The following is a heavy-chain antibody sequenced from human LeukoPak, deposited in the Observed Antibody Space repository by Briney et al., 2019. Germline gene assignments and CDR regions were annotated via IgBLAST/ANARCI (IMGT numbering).Heavy chain of an antibody. CDR3: ARGSTYYDSSGQVPFDY. J-gene: IGHJ4*02. CDR2: IYSGGST. Sequence: GGSLRLSCAASGFTVSSNYMSWVRQAPGKGLEWVSVIYSGGSTYYADSVKGRFTISRDNSKNTLYLQMNSLRAEDTAVYYCARGSTYYDSSGQVPFDYWGQGTLVTVSS. V-gene: IGHV3-53*01. D-gene: IGHD3-22*01. CDR1: GFTVSSNY.